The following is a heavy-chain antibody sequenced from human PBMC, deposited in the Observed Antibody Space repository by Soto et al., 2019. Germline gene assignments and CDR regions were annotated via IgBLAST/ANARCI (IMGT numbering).Heavy chain of an antibody. CDR2: INAGNGNR. J-gene: IGHJ4*02. CDR3: ARGPGGPDGPGDY. V-gene: IGHV1-3*01. D-gene: IGHD2-15*01. Sequence: ASVKVSCKASGYTFTSYAMQWVRQAPGQRLKWLGWINAGNGNRKYSQRFQGRVTITRDTSASTAYMELSSLRSEDTAVYYCARGPGGPDGPGDYWGQGTLVTVSS. CDR1: GYTFTSYA.